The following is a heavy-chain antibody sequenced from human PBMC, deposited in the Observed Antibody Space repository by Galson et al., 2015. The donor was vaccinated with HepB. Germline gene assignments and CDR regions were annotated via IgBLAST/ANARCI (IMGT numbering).Heavy chain of an antibody. CDR3: ARDGGDGYNFDY. J-gene: IGHJ4*02. CDR2: IWYDGSNK. D-gene: IGHD5-24*01. Sequence: LRLSCAASGFSFSIYGMHWVRQAPGKGLEWVALIWYDGSNKYYADSVKGRFTISRDVSMSTLYLQMNSLRAEDTAVYCCARDGGDGYNFDYWGQGTLVTVSS. V-gene: IGHV3-33*01. CDR1: GFSFSIYG.